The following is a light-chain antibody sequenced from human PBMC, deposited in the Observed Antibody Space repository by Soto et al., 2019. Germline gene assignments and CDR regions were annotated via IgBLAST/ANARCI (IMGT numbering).Light chain of an antibody. Sequence: QTVVTQEPSFSVSPGGTVTLTCGLTSGSVSTTYYPSWDQQTPGQAPRTLIYSTNIRSSGVPDRFSGSILGNKAALTITGAQADDESDYHCMLYMGGGLVVFGGGTKLTVL. J-gene: IGLJ2*01. V-gene: IGLV8-61*01. CDR3: MLYMGGGLVV. CDR2: STN. CDR1: SGSVSTTYY.